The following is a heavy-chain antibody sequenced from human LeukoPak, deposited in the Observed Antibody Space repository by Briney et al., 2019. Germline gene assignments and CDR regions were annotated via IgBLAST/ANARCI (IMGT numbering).Heavy chain of an antibody. D-gene: IGHD6-19*01. J-gene: IGHJ4*02. Sequence: GGSLRLSCAASGFTFIKYWMLWVRQAPGKGVESVSRINTDGTVTTYADSVKARFTVSRDNADNTMFLQMNSVRDEDTAVYYCATQQWLAPPPDSWGQGTPVTVSS. CDR3: ATQQWLAPPPDS. CDR1: GFTFIKYW. V-gene: IGHV3-74*01. CDR2: INTDGTVT.